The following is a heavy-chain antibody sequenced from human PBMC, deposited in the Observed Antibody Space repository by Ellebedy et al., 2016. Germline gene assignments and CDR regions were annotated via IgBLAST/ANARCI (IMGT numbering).Heavy chain of an antibody. CDR2: IRKKAYAGAT. Sequence: GGSLRLXXTTSGFTFGDYDLSWFHQAPGKGLEWVGLIRKKAYAGATKYAASLKGRFTMSRDDSKGIVYLQMDSLKIEDTAVYYCSSSTISADYYYYYHLDVWGKGTTVTVSS. V-gene: IGHV3-49*03. CDR1: GFTFGDYD. CDR3: SSSTISADYYYYYHLDV. D-gene: IGHD5-24*01. J-gene: IGHJ6*03.